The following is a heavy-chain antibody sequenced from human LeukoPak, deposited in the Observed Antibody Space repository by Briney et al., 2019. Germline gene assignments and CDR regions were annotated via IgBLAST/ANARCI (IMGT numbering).Heavy chain of an antibody. Sequence: GSLRLSCAASGFTFSSYAVHWVRQAPGKGLEWVAVISYDGSNKYYADSVKGRFTISRDNPKNTLYLQMNSLRAEDTAVYYCARHSSSWQCFDYWGQGTLVTVSS. CDR3: ARHSSSWQCFDY. CDR2: ISYDGSNK. V-gene: IGHV3-30-3*01. D-gene: IGHD6-13*01. CDR1: GFTFSSYA. J-gene: IGHJ4*02.